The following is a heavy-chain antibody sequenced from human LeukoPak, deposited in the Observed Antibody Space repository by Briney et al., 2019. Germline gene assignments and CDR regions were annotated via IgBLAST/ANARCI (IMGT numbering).Heavy chain of an antibody. J-gene: IGHJ4*02. V-gene: IGHV4-59*08. CDR2: ICYSGST. CDR1: GGSISSYY. D-gene: IGHD3-10*01. Sequence: SETLSLTRTVSGGSISSYYWSWIRQPPGKGLEWIGYICYSGSTNYNPSLKSRVTISVDTSKNQFSLKLSSVTAADTAVYYCARHFTYGSGSYPLYWGQGTLVTVSS. CDR3: ARHFTYGSGSYPLY.